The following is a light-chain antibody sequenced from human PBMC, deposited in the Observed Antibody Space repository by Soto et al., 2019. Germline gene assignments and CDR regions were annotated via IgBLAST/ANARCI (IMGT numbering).Light chain of an antibody. J-gene: IGKJ1*01. CDR2: KAS. CDR1: QTISTL. Sequence: DIQMTQSPSTLSASVGDRVTITCRASQTISTLLAWYQQRPGKAPNLLIYKASSLESGVPPRFSGSGSGTEFTLPISSLQPDDFATYFCQQYSTYPWTFGQGTKVEVK. V-gene: IGKV1-5*03. CDR3: QQYSTYPWT.